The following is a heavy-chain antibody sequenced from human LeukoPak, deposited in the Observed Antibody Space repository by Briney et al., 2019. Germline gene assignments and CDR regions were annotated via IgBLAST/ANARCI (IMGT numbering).Heavy chain of an antibody. V-gene: IGHV4-38-2*02. Sequence: SETLSLTCTVSGYSISSGYYWGWIRPPPGKGLEWIGSIYHSGSTYYNPSLKSRVTISVDTSKNQFSLKLSSATAADTAVYYCARTRTVTGYYYYYMDVWGKGTTVTVSS. CDR3: ARTRTVTGYYYYYMDV. D-gene: IGHD4-11*01. CDR1: GYSISSGYY. J-gene: IGHJ6*03. CDR2: IYHSGST.